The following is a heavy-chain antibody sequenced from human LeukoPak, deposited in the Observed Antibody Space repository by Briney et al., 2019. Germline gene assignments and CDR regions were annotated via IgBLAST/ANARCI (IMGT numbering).Heavy chain of an antibody. J-gene: IGHJ3*02. CDR2: ISAYNGNT. D-gene: IGHD4-17*01. V-gene: IGHV1-18*01. Sequence: ASVKVSCKASGYTVTSYGFSWLRQAPGQRLEWMGWISAYNGNTNYAQKLQGRVTMTTDTSTSTAYMELSSLRSEDTAVYYCARSEVDTRLRGFRNAFDIWGQGTMVTVSS. CDR1: GYTVTSYG. CDR3: ARSEVDTRLRGFRNAFDI.